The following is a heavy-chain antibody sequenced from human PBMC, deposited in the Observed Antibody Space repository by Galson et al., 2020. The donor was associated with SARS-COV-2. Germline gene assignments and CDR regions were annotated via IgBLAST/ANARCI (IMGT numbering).Heavy chain of an antibody. CDR2: ISPNSGGT. J-gene: IGHJ6*03. Sequence: ASVKFSCKASGYIFTGYYMHWVRQAPGQRLEWMGWISPNSGGTYYAQKFQGRVNITRATSINTAYMELSRLRSEDTAVYYCARVPDYYGLYYYYMDVWGKGTTVTVSS. D-gene: IGHD3-10*01. V-gene: IGHV1-2*02. CDR3: ARVPDYYGLYYYYMDV. CDR1: GYIFTGYY.